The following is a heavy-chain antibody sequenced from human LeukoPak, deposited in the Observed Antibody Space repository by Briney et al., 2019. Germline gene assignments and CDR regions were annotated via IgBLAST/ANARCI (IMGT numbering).Heavy chain of an antibody. J-gene: IGHJ3*02. D-gene: IGHD1-14*01. V-gene: IGHV3-48*03. CDR2: ISSGGSFV. CDR1: GFTFSSYE. Sequence: PPGGSLRLSCAASGFTFSSYEMNWVRQAPGKGLERLSYISSGGSFVHYADSVKGRFTISRDNAKNSLYLQMNSLRAEDTAVYYCARYTAEGDHDVFDIWGQGTMVTVSS. CDR3: ARYTAEGDHDVFDI.